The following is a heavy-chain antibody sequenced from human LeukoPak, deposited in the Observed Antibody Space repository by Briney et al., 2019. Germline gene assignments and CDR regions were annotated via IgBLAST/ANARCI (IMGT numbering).Heavy chain of an antibody. CDR2: ISGSGDST. D-gene: IGHD7-27*01. J-gene: IGHJ4*02. CDR3: AKDGGLWVSAHWGDS. CDR1: GFTFSSYA. V-gene: IGHV3-23*01. Sequence: GGSLRLSCAASGFTFSSYAMSWVRQAPGKGLEWVSAISGSGDSTYYGDSVKGRFTISRDNSKNTLFLQMNSLRAEDTAVYYCAKDGGLWVSAHWGDSWGRGTLVTVSS.